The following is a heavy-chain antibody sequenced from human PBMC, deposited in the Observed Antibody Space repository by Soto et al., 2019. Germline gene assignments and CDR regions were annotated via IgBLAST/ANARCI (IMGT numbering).Heavy chain of an antibody. CDR2: ISSSSSTI. Sequence: GESLKISCAASGFTFSSYSMNWVRQAPGKGLEWVSYISSSSSTIYYADSVKGRFTISRDNAKNSLYLQMNSLRDEDTAVYYCAREEYCSGGSCYGMDVWGQGTTVTVSS. CDR1: GFTFSSYS. V-gene: IGHV3-48*02. CDR3: AREEYCSGGSCYGMDV. J-gene: IGHJ6*02. D-gene: IGHD2-15*01.